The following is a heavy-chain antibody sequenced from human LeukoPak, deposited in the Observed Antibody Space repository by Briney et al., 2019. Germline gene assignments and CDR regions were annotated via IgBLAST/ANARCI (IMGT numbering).Heavy chain of an antibody. CDR3: AREGSWYRDAFDI. Sequence: ASVKVSCKASGYTFTGYYMHWVRQAPGQGLGWMGWINPNSGGTNYAQKFQGRVTMTRDTSISTAYMELSRLRSDDTAVYYCAREGSWYRDAFDIWGQGTMVTVSS. CDR1: GYTFTGYY. J-gene: IGHJ3*02. D-gene: IGHD6-13*01. CDR2: INPNSGGT. V-gene: IGHV1-2*02.